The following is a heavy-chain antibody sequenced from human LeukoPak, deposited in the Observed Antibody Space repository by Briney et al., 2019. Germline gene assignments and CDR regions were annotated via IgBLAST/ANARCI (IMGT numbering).Heavy chain of an antibody. J-gene: IGHJ4*02. CDR3: ARVVPAAPTHFDY. V-gene: IGHV4-39*07. CDR1: GGSISGTTYY. Sequence: PSETLSLTCSVSGGSISGTTYYWGWIRQPPGKGLEWIGSIYFTGSTYHNPSLKSRVTMSVDTSRNQFSLKLSSVTAADTAVYYCARVVPAAPTHFDYWGQGTLVTVSS. CDR2: IYFTGST. D-gene: IGHD2-2*01.